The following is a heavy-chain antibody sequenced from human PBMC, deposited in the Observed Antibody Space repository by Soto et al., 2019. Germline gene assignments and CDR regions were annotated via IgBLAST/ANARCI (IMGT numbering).Heavy chain of an antibody. CDR2: IYSGGST. Sequence: GGSLRLSCAASGFTVSSNYMSWVRQAPGKGLEWVSVIYSGGSTYYADSVKGRFTISRDNSKNTLYLQMNSLRAEDTAVYYCARDTAMASYYYYGMDVWGQGTTVTVSS. CDR1: GFTVSSNY. J-gene: IGHJ6*02. D-gene: IGHD5-18*01. CDR3: ARDTAMASYYYYGMDV. V-gene: IGHV3-53*01.